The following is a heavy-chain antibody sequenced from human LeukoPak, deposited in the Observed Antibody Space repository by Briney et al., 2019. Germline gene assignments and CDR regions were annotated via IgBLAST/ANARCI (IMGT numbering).Heavy chain of an antibody. CDR3: ARAQMRAPTDY. CDR2: ISSDGSSI. D-gene: IGHD1-26*01. CDR1: GFTFSNYA. V-gene: IGHV3-74*01. Sequence: GGSLRLSCAASGFTFSNYAMYWVRQAPGKGLVWVSRISSDGSSIFYADSVKGRFTISRDIAKNTLYLQMNSLRAEDTAVYYCARAQMRAPTDYGGQGTLVTVSS. J-gene: IGHJ4*02.